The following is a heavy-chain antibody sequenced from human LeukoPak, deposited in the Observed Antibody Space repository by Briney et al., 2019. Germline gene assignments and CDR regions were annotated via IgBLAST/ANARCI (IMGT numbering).Heavy chain of an antibody. CDR1: GYTFTTYA. Sequence: ASVKVSCKASGYTFTTYAISWVRQAPGQGLEWMGWISTYNGNTNYAQKFQGRVTMTRDMSTSTVYMELSSLRSEDTAVYYCARDSDTAMVRLAYWGQGTLVTVSS. V-gene: IGHV1-18*01. D-gene: IGHD5-18*01. CDR3: ARDSDTAMVRLAY. CDR2: ISTYNGNT. J-gene: IGHJ4*02.